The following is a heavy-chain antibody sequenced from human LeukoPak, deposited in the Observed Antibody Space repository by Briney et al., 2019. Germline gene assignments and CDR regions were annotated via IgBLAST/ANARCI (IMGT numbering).Heavy chain of an antibody. J-gene: IGHJ4*02. D-gene: IGHD5-12*01. V-gene: IGHV3-30*18. Sequence: PGGSLRLSCAASGFTVSSSYMSWVRQAPGKGLEWVAVILYDGSNKYYADSVKGRFTISRDNSKNTLYLQMNSLRAEDTAVYYCAKDRGAIVAGSVGWYDYWGQGTLVTVSS. CDR1: GFTVSSSY. CDR2: ILYDGSNK. CDR3: AKDRGAIVAGSVGWYDY.